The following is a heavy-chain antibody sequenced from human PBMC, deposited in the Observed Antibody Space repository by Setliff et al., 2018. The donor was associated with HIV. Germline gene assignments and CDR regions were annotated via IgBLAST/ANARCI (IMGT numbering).Heavy chain of an antibody. Sequence: GGSLRLSCAASGFTFSGSAIHWVRQASGRGLEWIGRIRTKINNYATTYTASVKDRFIISRDDSKNTAFLQMNSLKSEDTAVYYCTGWGSGWPQNYWGQGTLVTVSS. J-gene: IGHJ4*02. V-gene: IGHV3-73*01. CDR3: TGWGSGWPQNY. D-gene: IGHD6-19*01. CDR1: GFTFSGSA. CDR2: IRTKINNYAT.